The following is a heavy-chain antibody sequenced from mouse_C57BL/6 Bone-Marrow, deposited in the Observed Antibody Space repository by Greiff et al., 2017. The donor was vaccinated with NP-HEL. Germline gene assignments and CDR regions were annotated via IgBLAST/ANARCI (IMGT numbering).Heavy chain of an antibody. Sequence: QVQLQQPGAELVRPGTSVKLSCKASGYTFTSYWMHWVKQRPGQGLEWIGVIDPSDSYTNYTQKFKGTATLTVDTSSSTAYMQLSRLTAEDAAVYYCARGTTRFAYWGQGTLVTVSA. CDR3: ARGTTRFAY. CDR1: GYTFTSYW. V-gene: IGHV1-59*01. CDR2: IDPSDSYT. J-gene: IGHJ3*01. D-gene: IGHD2-1*01.